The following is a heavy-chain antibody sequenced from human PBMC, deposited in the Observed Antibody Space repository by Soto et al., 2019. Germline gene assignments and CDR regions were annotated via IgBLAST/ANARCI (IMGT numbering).Heavy chain of an antibody. CDR3: ARDKRDYGDYRNFDY. V-gene: IGHV3-74*01. CDR2: INSDGSST. CDR1: GFTFSSYW. Sequence: GGSLRLSCAASGFTFSSYWMHWVRQAPGKGLVWVSRINSDGSSTSYADSVKGRFTISRDNAKNTLYLQMNSLRAEDTAVYYCARDKRDYGDYRNFDYWGQGTLVTVSS. J-gene: IGHJ4*02. D-gene: IGHD4-17*01.